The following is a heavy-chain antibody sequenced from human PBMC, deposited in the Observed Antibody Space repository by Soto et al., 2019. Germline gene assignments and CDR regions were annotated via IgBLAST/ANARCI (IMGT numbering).Heavy chain of an antibody. Sequence: EVQLVESGGGLVQPGGSLRLSCAASGFTFGAYSMNWVRQAPGKGLEWISYISGGSTIIYYADSVKGRFTISRDNAQNSVYLQMNSLGDEDTAVYYCARDISRTYYYWGQGTLVTVSS. CDR2: ISGGSTII. CDR3: ARDISRTYYY. CDR1: GFTFGAYS. V-gene: IGHV3-48*02. D-gene: IGHD3-10*01. J-gene: IGHJ4*02.